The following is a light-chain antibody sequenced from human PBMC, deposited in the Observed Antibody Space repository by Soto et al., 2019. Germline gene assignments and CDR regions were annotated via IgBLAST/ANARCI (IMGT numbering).Light chain of an antibody. Sequence: QSVLTQPPSASGTPGQRVTISCSGSTSNLGSNFVYWYQQVPGAAPKLLISRNDQRPSGVPDRFSGSKSGTSASLAISGLRSDDEADYHCAAWDDSLSGVVFGGGTKVTVL. CDR1: TSNLGSNF. CDR3: AAWDDSLSGVV. V-gene: IGLV1-47*01. J-gene: IGLJ3*02. CDR2: RND.